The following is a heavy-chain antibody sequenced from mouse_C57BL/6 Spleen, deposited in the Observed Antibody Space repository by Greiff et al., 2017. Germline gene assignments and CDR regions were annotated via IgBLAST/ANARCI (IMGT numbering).Heavy chain of an antibody. CDR3: ARDGRGNNGNAMDY. Sequence: EVMLVESGGGLVQSGRSLRLSCATSGFTFSDFYMEWVRQAPGKGLEWIAASRNKANDYTTEYSASVKGRFIVSRDTSQSILYLQMNALRAEDTAIYYCARDGRGNNGNAMDYWGQGTSDTVSS. CDR2: SRNKANDYTT. D-gene: IGHD2-1*01. V-gene: IGHV7-1*01. J-gene: IGHJ4*01. CDR1: GFTFSDFY.